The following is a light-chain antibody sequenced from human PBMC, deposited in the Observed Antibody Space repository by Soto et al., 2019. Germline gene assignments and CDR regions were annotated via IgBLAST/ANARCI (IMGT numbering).Light chain of an antibody. Sequence: ENVLTQSPGTLSLSPGESASLSCRASRDVTSRYVAWFQQKPGKAPRLLIYGASSRATGIPARFSGSGSGTDYILTIDRLEPEDFAVYYCQQYNDSPYTFGKRTKLEIK. J-gene: IGKJ2*01. CDR3: QQYNDSPYT. V-gene: IGKV3-20*01. CDR2: GAS. CDR1: RDVTSRY.